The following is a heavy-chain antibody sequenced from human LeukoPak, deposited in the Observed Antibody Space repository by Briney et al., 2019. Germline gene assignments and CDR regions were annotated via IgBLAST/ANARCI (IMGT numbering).Heavy chain of an antibody. Sequence: SETLSLTCTVSGGSISSSSYYWGWIRQPPGKGLEWIGSIYYSGSTYYNPSLKSRVTISVDTSKNQFSLKLSSVTAADTAVYYCARHGMRLAAAGGYNWFDPWGQGTLVTVSS. J-gene: IGHJ5*02. V-gene: IGHV4-39*01. CDR2: IYYSGST. CDR1: GGSISSSSYY. D-gene: IGHD6-13*01. CDR3: ARHGMRLAAAGGYNWFDP.